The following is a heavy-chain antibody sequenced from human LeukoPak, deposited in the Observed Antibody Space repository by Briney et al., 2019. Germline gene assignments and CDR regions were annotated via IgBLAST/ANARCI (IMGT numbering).Heavy chain of an antibody. CDR2: IAPDGSYQ. V-gene: IGHV3-30*01. Sequence: PGGSLRLSCAASDFTFSSYAMTWVRQAPGKGLEWVALIAPDGSYQYYADSLRGRFTISRDNFKNTLYLQMNSLRVEDTAVYYCAGGLRANSWYGAYWGQGTLVSVSS. CDR1: DFTFSSYA. J-gene: IGHJ4*02. CDR3: AGGLRANSWYGAY. D-gene: IGHD6-13*01.